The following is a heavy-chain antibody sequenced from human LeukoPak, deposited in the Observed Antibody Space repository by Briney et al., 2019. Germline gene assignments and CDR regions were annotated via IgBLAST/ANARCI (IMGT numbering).Heavy chain of an antibody. Sequence: SETLPLTCTVSGGSITSSSYYWGWIRQPPGNGLEWIGSIYYSGSTYYNPSLKSRVTISVDTSKNQFSLKLNSVTAADTAVYYCARHRSKWLQSSFDYRGQGTLVTVSS. CDR3: ARHRSKWLQSSFDY. CDR2: IYYSGST. V-gene: IGHV4-39*01. D-gene: IGHD5-24*01. J-gene: IGHJ4*02. CDR1: GGSITSSSYY.